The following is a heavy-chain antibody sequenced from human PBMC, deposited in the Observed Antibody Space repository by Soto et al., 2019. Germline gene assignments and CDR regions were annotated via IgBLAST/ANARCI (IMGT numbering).Heavy chain of an antibody. CDR1: GFSVTTNY. CDR2: TFTGGST. Sequence: EVQLVETGGGLIQPGGSLRLSCLASGFSVTTNYIIWVRQPPGKGLEWVSTTFTGGSTHYADSVKGRFSISRDNSKNTVYLQMTNLRVEDTAVYYCAKKPPRSIQGWAFGMDVCGQGTTVSVSS. D-gene: IGHD1-26*01. CDR3: AKKPPRSIQGWAFGMDV. V-gene: IGHV3-53*02. J-gene: IGHJ6*02.